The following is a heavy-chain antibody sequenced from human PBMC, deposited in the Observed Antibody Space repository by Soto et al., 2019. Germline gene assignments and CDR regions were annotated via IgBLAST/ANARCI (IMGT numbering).Heavy chain of an antibody. CDR3: APRVTYSTTYDLGWSDP. CDR1: GLSLSTPGVG. J-gene: IGHJ5*02. CDR2: IYWDNDK. D-gene: IGHD4-4*01. V-gene: IGHV2-5*02. Sequence: QITLKEFGPALMEPTQTLTLTCSFSGLSLSTPGVGVGWLRQAPGKALECLAIIYWDNDKRYNPSLKTRLTSTKDTSKNPVVLTIPYMEPADTAIYYCAPRVTYSTTYDLGWSDPWGQGPLVTVS.